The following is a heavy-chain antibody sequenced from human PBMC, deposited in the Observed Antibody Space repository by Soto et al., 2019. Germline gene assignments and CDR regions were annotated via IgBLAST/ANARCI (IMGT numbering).Heavy chain of an antibody. CDR3: AREGGAYYYDSSGYGY. CDR2: INPNSGGT. J-gene: IGHJ4*02. D-gene: IGHD3-22*01. CDR1: GYTFTGYY. V-gene: IGHV1-2*02. Sequence: ASVKVSCKASGYTFTGYYMHWVRQAPGQGLEWMGWINPNSGGTNYAQKFQGRVTMTRDTSISTAYMELSRLRSDDTAVYYCAREGGAYYYDSSGYGYWGQGTLVTVSS.